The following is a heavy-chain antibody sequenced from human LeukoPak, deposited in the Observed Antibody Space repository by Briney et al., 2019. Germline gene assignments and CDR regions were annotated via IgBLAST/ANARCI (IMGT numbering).Heavy chain of an antibody. V-gene: IGHV4-59*12. D-gene: IGHD2-15*01. CDR3: ARDPREAALYYFDY. CDR1: GGSISSYY. J-gene: IGHJ4*02. CDR2: IYYSGST. Sequence: SETLSLTCTVSGGSISSYYWSWIRQPPGKGLEWIGYIYYSGSTNYNPSLKSRVTISVDTSKNQFSLKLSSVTAADTAVYYCARDPREAALYYFDYWGQGTLVTVSS.